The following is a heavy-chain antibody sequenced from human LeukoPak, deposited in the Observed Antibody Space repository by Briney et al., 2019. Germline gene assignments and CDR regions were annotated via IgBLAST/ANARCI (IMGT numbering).Heavy chain of an antibody. CDR1: GFTFSDYW. V-gene: IGHV3-74*01. CDR2: ISNDGSTT. D-gene: IGHD2-2*01. CDR3: ARDCGSTGCDY. J-gene: IGHJ4*02. Sequence: QPGGSLTLSCAASGFTFSDYWMHWVRQAPGKGLVWVSRISNDGSTTTYADSVRGRFTISRDNAKNTLYLQMNSLRAEDTAVYYCARDCGSTGCDYWGQGTLVTVSS.